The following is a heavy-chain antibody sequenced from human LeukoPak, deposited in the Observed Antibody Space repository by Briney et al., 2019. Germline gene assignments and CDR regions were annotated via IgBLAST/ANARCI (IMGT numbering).Heavy chain of an antibody. J-gene: IGHJ4*02. Sequence: GSLRLSCAASGFTFSNYWMHWVRQALGKGLVWVSRINSDGSSTSYADSVKGRFTISRDNSKNTLYLQMNSLRAEDAAVYFCAKAPVTSCRGAYCYPFDSWGQGTLVTVSS. V-gene: IGHV3-74*01. D-gene: IGHD2-21*01. CDR3: AKAPVTSCRGAYCYPFDS. CDR2: INSDGSST. CDR1: GFTFSNYW.